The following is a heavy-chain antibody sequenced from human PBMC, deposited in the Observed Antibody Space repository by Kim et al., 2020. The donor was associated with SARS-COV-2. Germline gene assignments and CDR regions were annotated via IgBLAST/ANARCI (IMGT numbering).Heavy chain of an antibody. V-gene: IGHV7-4-1*02. CDR3: ARGWPYYYGSGSYRPPFDY. CDR2: INTNTGNP. J-gene: IGHJ4*02. Sequence: APGKGLEWMGWINTNTGNPTYAQGFTGRFVFSLDTSVSTAYLQISSLKAEDTAVYYCARGWPYYYGSGSYRPPFDYWGQGTLVTVSS. D-gene: IGHD3-10*01.